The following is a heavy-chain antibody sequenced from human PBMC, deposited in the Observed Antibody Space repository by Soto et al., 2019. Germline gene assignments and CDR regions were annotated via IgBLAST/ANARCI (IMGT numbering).Heavy chain of an antibody. V-gene: IGHV3-64*01. CDR3: ARRTAGWYFDL. Sequence: EVQLVESAGGLVQPGGSLRLSCAASGFMFNSYAMHWVRQAPGKGLVYVSAISSLGDSTFYANSVKDRFTISRDNSKNTLYLQMGSLRAEDMAVYYCARRTAGWYFDLWGRGTLVTVSS. CDR1: GFMFNSYA. J-gene: IGHJ2*01. D-gene: IGHD2-21*02. CDR2: ISSLGDST.